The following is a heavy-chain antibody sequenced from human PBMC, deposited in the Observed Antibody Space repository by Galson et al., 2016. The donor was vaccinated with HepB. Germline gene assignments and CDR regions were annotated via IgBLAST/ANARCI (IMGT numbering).Heavy chain of an antibody. CDR2: IYHTGTT. J-gene: IGHJ5*02. CDR1: GGLVNSDFW. D-gene: IGHD3-10*01. V-gene: IGHV4-4*02. CDR3: TRAPLYKDYPFGYFDP. Sequence: ETLSLTCTVSGGLVNSDFWWIWVRQSPGKPLVWIGDIYHTGTTHYNPSLGGRVTISVDTSKNQFSLRLSSVTAADTAVYYCTRAPLYKDYPFGYFDPWGQGTLVTVSS.